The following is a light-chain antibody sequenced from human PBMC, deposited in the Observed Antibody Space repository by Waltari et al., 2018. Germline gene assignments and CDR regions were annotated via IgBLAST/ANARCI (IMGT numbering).Light chain of an antibody. V-gene: IGKV1-39*01. J-gene: IGKJ2*01. CDR1: QRISSY. CDR2: AVS. Sequence: DIQMTQSPSSLSASVGDRVTITCRARQRISSYLNWYQQKPGKAPEVLIYAVSSLQGGVPSILSGSGSGPDFTLTISSLHPEDFAPYYCQQNYSTSYTFCQGTTLELK. CDR3: QQNYSTSYT.